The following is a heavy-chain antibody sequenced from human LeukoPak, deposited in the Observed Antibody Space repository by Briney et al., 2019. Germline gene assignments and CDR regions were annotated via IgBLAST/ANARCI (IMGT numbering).Heavy chain of an antibody. CDR3: AKVPYCGGDCYPTYYYYYMDV. J-gene: IGHJ6*03. D-gene: IGHD2-21*02. CDR1: GFTFSSYG. Sequence: GGSLRLSCAASGFTFSSYGMSWVRQAPGKGLEWISAISGSGGSTYYADSVKGRFTISRDNSKNTLYLQMNSLRAEDTAVYYCAKVPYCGGDCYPTYYYYYMDVWGKGTTVTISS. CDR2: ISGSGGST. V-gene: IGHV3-23*01.